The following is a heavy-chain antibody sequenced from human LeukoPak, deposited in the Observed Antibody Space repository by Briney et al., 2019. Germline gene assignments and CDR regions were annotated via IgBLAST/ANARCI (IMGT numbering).Heavy chain of an antibody. CDR2: IYSSGST. CDR3: ARGSLVRGVIDWFDP. CDR1: GDSISNYY. J-gene: IGHJ5*02. D-gene: IGHD3-10*01. Sequence: SETLSLTCTVSGDSISNYYWNWIRQPAGQGLEWIGRIYSSGSTNYNPSLKTRLTMSVDTSKNQFSLKLSSVTAADTAVYYCARGSLVRGVIDWFDPWGQGTLVTVSS. V-gene: IGHV4-4*07.